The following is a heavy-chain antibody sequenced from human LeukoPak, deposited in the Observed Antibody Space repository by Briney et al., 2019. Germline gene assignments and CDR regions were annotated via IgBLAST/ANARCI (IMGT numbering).Heavy chain of an antibody. D-gene: IGHD5-12*01. CDR2: ISGNGATT. CDR1: GLTFSSYA. J-gene: IGHJ4*02. V-gene: IGHV3-23*01. CDR3: AKRGVATIPDY. Sequence: GGSLRLSCAASGLTFSSYAMSWVRQAPGKGLEWVSTISGNGATTYYADSVKGRFTISRDNSKRTLYMQMNSLRAEDTAVYYCAKRGVATIPDYWGQGTLVTVSS.